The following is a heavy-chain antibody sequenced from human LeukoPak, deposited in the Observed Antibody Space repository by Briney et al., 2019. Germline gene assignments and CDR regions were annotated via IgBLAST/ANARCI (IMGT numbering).Heavy chain of an antibody. CDR2: IHSTRTT. CDR3: ARHARRDAYNPNDY. CDR1: GGSISSYY. Sequence: PSETLSLSCTVSGGSISSYYWSWIRQPPGKELQWIGYIHSTRTTKFNPSLESRVTMSVDTSKNQFSLKLSSVTAADTAVYYCARHARRDAYNPNDYWGQGTLVTVSS. V-gene: IGHV4-4*09. D-gene: IGHD5-24*01. J-gene: IGHJ4*02.